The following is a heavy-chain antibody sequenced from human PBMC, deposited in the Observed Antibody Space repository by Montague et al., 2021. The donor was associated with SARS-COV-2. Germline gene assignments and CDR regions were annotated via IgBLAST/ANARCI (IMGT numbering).Heavy chain of an antibody. CDR2: ISYTGST. D-gene: IGHD4-11*01. Sequence: SETLSLTCTFSGGSISTIVNFWGWLRQPPGKGLEWIGSISYTGSTYHSPSLKSRVTMSVDTSKNQFSLKLNSVTAADTAVYYCARSGDPGTTVTYLYWGQGTLVTVSS. CDR1: GGSISTIVNF. J-gene: IGHJ4*02. V-gene: IGHV4-39*07. CDR3: ARSGDPGTTVTYLY.